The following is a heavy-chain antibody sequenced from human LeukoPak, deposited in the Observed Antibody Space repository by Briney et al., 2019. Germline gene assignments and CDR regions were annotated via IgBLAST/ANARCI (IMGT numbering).Heavy chain of an antibody. CDR1: GGSISSYY. Sequence: PSETLSLTCTVSGGSISSYYWGWIRQPPGKGLEWIGSIYHSGSTYYNPSLKSRVTISVDTSKNQFSLKLSSVTAADTAVYYCARDHASVGDPDAFDIWGQGTMVTVSS. V-gene: IGHV4-38-2*02. CDR2: IYHSGST. D-gene: IGHD2-21*02. CDR3: ARDHASVGDPDAFDI. J-gene: IGHJ3*02.